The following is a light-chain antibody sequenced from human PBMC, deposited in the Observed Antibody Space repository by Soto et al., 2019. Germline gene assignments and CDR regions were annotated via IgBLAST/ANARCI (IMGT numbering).Light chain of an antibody. Sequence: DIMMTQSPSTLSASVGDRATITCRASQSISSWLAWYRQKPGKARRLLIYKASTTAIGVPSRFSGSGSGTELTLTISSLQPDDFASYYCQQYNSYPWTFGQGTKVDIK. CDR1: QSISSW. CDR3: QQYNSYPWT. CDR2: KAS. J-gene: IGKJ1*01. V-gene: IGKV1-5*03.